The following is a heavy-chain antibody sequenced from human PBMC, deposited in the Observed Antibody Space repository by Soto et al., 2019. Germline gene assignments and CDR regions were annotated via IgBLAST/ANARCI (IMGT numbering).Heavy chain of an antibody. CDR2: IYDRGST. J-gene: IGHJ4*02. Sequence: SETLSLTCTVSGGSIGSSSYYWGWIRQPPGKGLEWIGSIYDRGSTYSNPSLKSRLTTSLDTSKNQFSLKLTSVTAADTAVYYCARHGYTSGRTYFDYWGQGTLVTAPQ. V-gene: IGHV4-39*01. CDR3: ARHGYTSGRTYFDY. CDR1: GGSIGSSSYY. D-gene: IGHD6-19*01.